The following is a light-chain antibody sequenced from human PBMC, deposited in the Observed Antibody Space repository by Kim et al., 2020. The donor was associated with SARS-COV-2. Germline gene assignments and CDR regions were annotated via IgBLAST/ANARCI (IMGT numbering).Light chain of an antibody. V-gene: IGKV3-15*01. CDR1: QSVGRN. CDR3: QQYNNWPPIT. Sequence: SPGERASRSCRASQSVGRNLAWYQQKPGQAPRLLIYATSTRASGIPAKFSGSGSGTEFTLTISSLQSEDFAVYYCQQYNNWPPITFGQGTRLEIK. CDR2: ATS. J-gene: IGKJ5*01.